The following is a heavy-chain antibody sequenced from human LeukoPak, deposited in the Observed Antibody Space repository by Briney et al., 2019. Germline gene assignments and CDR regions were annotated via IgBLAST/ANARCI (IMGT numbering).Heavy chain of an antibody. CDR1: GFTFSSYE. CDR3: ARGYCSSTSRYRRGAFDI. CDR2: ISSSGSTI. J-gene: IGHJ3*02. D-gene: IGHD2-2*01. Sequence: GGSLRLSCAASGFTFSSYEMNWVRQAPGKGLEWVSYISSSGSTIYYADSVKGRFTISRDNAKNSLYLQMNSLRAEDTAVYYCARGYCSSTSRYRRGAFDIWGQGTMVTVSS. V-gene: IGHV3-48*03.